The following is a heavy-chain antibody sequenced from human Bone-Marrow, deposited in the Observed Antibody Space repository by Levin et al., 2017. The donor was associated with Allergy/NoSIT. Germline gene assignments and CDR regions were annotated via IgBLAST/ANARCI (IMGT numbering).Heavy chain of an antibody. J-gene: IGHJ3*02. CDR2: VNPNSGGT. V-gene: IGHV1-2*04. CDR3: ARSAAADDPFDM. D-gene: IGHD6-13*01. CDR1: GYTFTGYY. Sequence: ASVKVSCKASGYTFTGYYIHWVRQAPGQGLEWMGWVNPNSGGTIYAQKFQGWVTMTRDTSFSTAYMEVSRLKSDDTAVYYCARSAAADDPFDMWGQGTTVTVSS.